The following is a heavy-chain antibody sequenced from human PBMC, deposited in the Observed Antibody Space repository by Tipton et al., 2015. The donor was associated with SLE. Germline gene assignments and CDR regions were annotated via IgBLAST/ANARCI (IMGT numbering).Heavy chain of an antibody. J-gene: IGHJ4*02. D-gene: IGHD6-6*01. CDR1: GFTFSSYA. V-gene: IGHV3-23*03. CDR2: IYSGGST. CDR3: AKALTRYSSSSYFDY. Sequence: SLRLSCAASGFTFSSYAMSWVRQAPGKGLEWVSVIYSGGSTYYADSVKGRFTISRDNSKNTLYLQMNSLRAEDTAVYYCAKALTRYSSSSYFDYWGQGTLVIVSS.